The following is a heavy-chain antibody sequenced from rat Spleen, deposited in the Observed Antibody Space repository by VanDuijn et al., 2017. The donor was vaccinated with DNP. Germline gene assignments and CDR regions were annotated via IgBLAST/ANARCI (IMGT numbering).Heavy chain of an antibody. CDR3: ARANNNWGAFDY. J-gene: IGHJ2*01. CDR2: ISYSGTT. V-gene: IGHV3-1*01. Sequence: EVQLQESGPGLVKPSQSLSLTCSVTGYSITSNYWGWIRKFPGNKMEWIGHISYSGTTSYHPSLKSRISITRDTSKNQFFLQMDSLRSEDTATYYCARANNNWGAFDYWGQGVMVTVSS. D-gene: IGHD1-10*01. CDR1: GYSITSNY.